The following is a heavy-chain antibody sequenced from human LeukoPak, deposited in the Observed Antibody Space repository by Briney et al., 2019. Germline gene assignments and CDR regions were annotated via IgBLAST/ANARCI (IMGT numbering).Heavy chain of an antibody. J-gene: IGHJ4*02. CDR3: ARDVKPLEWDDY. Sequence: GASLRLSCAASGFTFSSYAMSWVRQAPGKGLEWVSSISSSSSYIYYADSVKGRFTISRDNAKNSLYLQMNSLRAEDTAVYYCARDVKPLEWDDYWGQGTLVTVSS. V-gene: IGHV3-21*01. CDR2: ISSSSSYI. CDR1: GFTFSSYA. D-gene: IGHD1-26*01.